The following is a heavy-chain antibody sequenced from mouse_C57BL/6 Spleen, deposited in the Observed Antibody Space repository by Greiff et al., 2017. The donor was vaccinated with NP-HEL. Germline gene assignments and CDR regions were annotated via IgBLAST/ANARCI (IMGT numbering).Heavy chain of an antibody. CDR2: IHPNSGST. D-gene: IGHD1-1*01. J-gene: IGHJ1*03. Sequence: VQLQQSGAELVKPGASVKLSCKASGYTFTSYWMHWVKQRPGQGLEWIGMIHPNSGSTNYNEKLKSKATLTVDKSSSTAYMQLISLTSEDSAVYYWAIVTTVNDWYFDVWGTGTTVTVSS. CDR1: GYTFTSYW. V-gene: IGHV1-64*01. CDR3: AIVTTVNDWYFDV.